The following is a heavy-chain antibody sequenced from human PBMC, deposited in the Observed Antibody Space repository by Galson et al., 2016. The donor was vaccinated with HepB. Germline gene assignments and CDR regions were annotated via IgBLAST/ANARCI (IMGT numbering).Heavy chain of an antibody. CDR2: IYHGGNT. Sequence: ETLSLTCAVSGGSISSTNWWSWVRQPPGKGLEWIGEIYHGGNTNYSPSLPSLKSRVTMSVDRSRNQFSLKLNSVTAADTAVYYCARGPHIVVVPGASVTDAFDIWGQGTMVTVSS. CDR1: GGSISSTNW. V-gene: IGHV4-4*02. CDR3: ARGPHIVVVPGASVTDAFDI. D-gene: IGHD2-2*01. J-gene: IGHJ3*02.